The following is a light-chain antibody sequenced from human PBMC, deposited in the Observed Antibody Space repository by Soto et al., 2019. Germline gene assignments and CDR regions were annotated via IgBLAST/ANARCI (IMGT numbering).Light chain of an antibody. J-gene: IGLJ1*01. CDR1: SSDVGGYNS. CDR2: DVS. V-gene: IGLV2-14*03. CDR3: SSYTTSSTPHYV. Sequence: QSVLTQPASVSGSPGQSITISCTGTSSDVGGYNSVSWYQHHPGKAPKLMIFDVSDRPSGVSSRFSGSKSGNTASLTISGLQAEDEADYDCSSYTTSSTPHYVFGPGTKVTVL.